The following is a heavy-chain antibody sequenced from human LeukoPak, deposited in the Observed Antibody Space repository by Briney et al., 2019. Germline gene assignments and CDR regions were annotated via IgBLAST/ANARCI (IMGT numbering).Heavy chain of an antibody. CDR3: ARATRIYSSGWYYSFDY. D-gene: IGHD6-19*01. Sequence: GGSLRLSCAASGFTFSTYWMHWVRQAPGKGLVWVSHINVDGSGATYADSVKGRFTISRDNAKDTLYLHMNSLRAEDTAVYYCARATRIYSSGWYYSFDYWGQGTLVTVSS. J-gene: IGHJ4*02. V-gene: IGHV3-74*01. CDR1: GFTFSTYW. CDR2: INVDGSGA.